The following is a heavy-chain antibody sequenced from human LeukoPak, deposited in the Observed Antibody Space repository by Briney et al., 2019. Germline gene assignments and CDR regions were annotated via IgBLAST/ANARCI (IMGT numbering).Heavy chain of an antibody. Sequence: SETLSLTCTVSGGSISSYYWSWIRQPPGKGLEWIGYIYYSGSTNYSPSLKSRVTISVDTSKNQFSLKLSSVTAADTAVYYCARRRYCSSTSCYTGIYFDYWGQGTLVTVSS. CDR2: IYYSGST. V-gene: IGHV4-59*01. CDR3: ARRRYCSSTSCYTGIYFDY. CDR1: GGSISSYY. J-gene: IGHJ4*02. D-gene: IGHD2-2*02.